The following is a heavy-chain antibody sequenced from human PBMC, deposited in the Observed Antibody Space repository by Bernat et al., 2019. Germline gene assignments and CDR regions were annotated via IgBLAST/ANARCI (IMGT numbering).Heavy chain of an antibody. CDR2: ISGDGSST. CDR1: GFTFDDYA. CDR3: AKDMRYNRPFEGMDV. V-gene: IGHV3-43*02. Sequence: EVQLVESGGAVVQPGGSLRLSCATSGFTFDDYAMHWVRQVPGKGLEWVSLISGDGSSTYYADSVKGRFTISKDNSKNSLYLQMNSLRTEDTALFYCAKDMRYNRPFEGMDVWDQGTTVTVSS. J-gene: IGHJ6*02. D-gene: IGHD1-14*01.